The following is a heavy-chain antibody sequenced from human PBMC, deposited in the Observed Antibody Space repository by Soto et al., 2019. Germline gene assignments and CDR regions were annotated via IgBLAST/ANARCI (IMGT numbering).Heavy chain of an antibody. J-gene: IGHJ4*02. V-gene: IGHV1-46*01. CDR1: GYTFTSYY. CDR2: INPSGGST. Sequence: GASVKVSCKASGYTFTSYYMHWVRQAPGQGLEWMGIINPSGGSTTYAQKFQGRVTMTRDTSTSTVYMELSSLRSEDTAVYYCATVYCRGGSCYGIDYWGQGTLVTVSS. CDR3: ATVYCRGGSCYGIDY. D-gene: IGHD2-15*01.